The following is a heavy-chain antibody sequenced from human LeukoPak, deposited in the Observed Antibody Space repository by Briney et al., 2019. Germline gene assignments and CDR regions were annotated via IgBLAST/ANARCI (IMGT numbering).Heavy chain of an antibody. J-gene: IGHJ3*02. V-gene: IGHV4-59*01. CDR2: IYYSGST. Sequence: TLSLTCTVSGGSISSYYWSWIRQPPGKGLEWVGYIYYSGSTNYNPSLKSRVTISVDTSNNHFSLKLTSVTAAATAVYYCARGAGPSYDILTGLWKGSAFDIWGQGTMVTVSS. CDR1: GGSISSYY. CDR3: ARGAGPSYDILTGLWKGSAFDI. D-gene: IGHD3-9*01.